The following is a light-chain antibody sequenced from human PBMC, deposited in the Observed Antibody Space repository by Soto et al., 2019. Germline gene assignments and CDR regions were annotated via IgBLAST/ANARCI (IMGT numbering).Light chain of an antibody. CDR2: AAS. V-gene: IGKV1-9*01. Sequence: DIQLTQSPSFLSASVGDRVTITCRASQGISSYLAWYQQKPGKAPKLLIYAASTLQSGVPSRFSGSGSGTEFTLTISSLQPEDFATYDCQQFNSYPLIFGPGTKVDI. J-gene: IGKJ3*01. CDR1: QGISSY. CDR3: QQFNSYPLI.